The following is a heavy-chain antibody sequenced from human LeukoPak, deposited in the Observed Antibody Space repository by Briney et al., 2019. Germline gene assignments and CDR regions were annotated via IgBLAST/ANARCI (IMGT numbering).Heavy chain of an antibody. D-gene: IGHD6-13*01. Sequence: SETLSLTCTVSGGSISSYYWSWIRQPPGKGLEWIGYIYYSGSTYYNPSLKSRVTISVDRSKNQFSLKLSSVTAADTAVYYCASPLQRAAAGPGGYYYYMDVWGKGTTVTVSS. CDR2: IYYSGST. CDR3: ASPLQRAAAGPGGYYYYMDV. V-gene: IGHV4-59*12. CDR1: GGSISSYY. J-gene: IGHJ6*03.